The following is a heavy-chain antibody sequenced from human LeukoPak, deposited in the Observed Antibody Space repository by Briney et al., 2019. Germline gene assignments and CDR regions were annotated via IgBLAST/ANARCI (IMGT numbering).Heavy chain of an antibody. J-gene: IGHJ3*02. D-gene: IGHD3-10*01. CDR2: ISAYNGNT. CDR3: ARAGRYYGSGNDAFDI. Sequence: GASVKVSCKASGYTFTSYGISWVRQAPGQGLEWMGWISAYNGNTNYAQKLQGRVTMTTDTSTSTAYMELRSLRSDDTAVYYCARAGRYYGSGNDAFDIWGQGTMVTVSS. CDR1: GYTFTSYG. V-gene: IGHV1-18*01.